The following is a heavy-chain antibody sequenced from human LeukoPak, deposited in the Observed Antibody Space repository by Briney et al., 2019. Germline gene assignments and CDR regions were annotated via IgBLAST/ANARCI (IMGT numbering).Heavy chain of an antibody. V-gene: IGHV3-15*01. CDR1: GFTFNNAW. CDR3: IADLFNHYYGMDV. J-gene: IGHJ6*02. Sequence: GGSLRLSCAASGFTFNNAWMSGVRQAPGKGGEWVGRVKSKTDGGTIDYGAPVKGKFTISRDDSKNTMSLQMNSLKTEDTGVYYCIADLFNHYYGMDVWGQGTTVTVSS. CDR2: VKSKTDGGTI.